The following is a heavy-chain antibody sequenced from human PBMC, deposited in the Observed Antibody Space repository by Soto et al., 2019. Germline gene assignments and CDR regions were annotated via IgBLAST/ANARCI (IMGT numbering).Heavy chain of an antibody. V-gene: IGHV5-51*01. CDR1: GYSFTSYW. J-gene: IGHJ6*03. CDR2: IYPGDPDT. D-gene: IGHD3-10*01. CDR3: ARHSGSGSYDPYYYYYYMDV. Sequence: PGESLKISCKGSGYSFTSYWIGWVRQMPGKGLEWMGIIYPGDPDTRYSPAFQGQVTISADKSISTAYLQWSSLKASDTAMYYCARHSGSGSYDPYYYYYYMDVWGKGTTVTVSS.